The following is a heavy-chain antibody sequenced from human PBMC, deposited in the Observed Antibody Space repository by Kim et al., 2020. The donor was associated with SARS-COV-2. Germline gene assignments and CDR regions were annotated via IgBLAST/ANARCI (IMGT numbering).Heavy chain of an antibody. CDR3: ARDFRGSGWYWVY. CDR1: GFTFSSYW. CDR2: IKQDGSEK. Sequence: GGSLRLSCAASGFTFSSYWMSWVRQAPGKGLEWVANIKQDGSEKYYVDSVKGRFTISRDNAKNSLYLQMNSLRAEDKAVYYCARDFRGSGWYWVYWGQGTLVTVSS. V-gene: IGHV3-7*03. D-gene: IGHD6-19*01. J-gene: IGHJ4*02.